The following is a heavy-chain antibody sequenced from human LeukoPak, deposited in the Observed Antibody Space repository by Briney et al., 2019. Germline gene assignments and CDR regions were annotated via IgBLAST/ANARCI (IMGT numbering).Heavy chain of an antibody. CDR3: ARVETSRGAAHVYYMDV. V-gene: IGHV1-69*13. D-gene: IGHD4/OR15-4a*01. Sequence: SVKVSCKASGGTFSSYAISWVRQAPGQGLEWMGGMIPIFGTANYAQKFQGRVTITADESTSTAYMELSSLRSEDTAVYYCARVETSRGAAHVYYMDVWGKGTTVTVSS. CDR2: MIPIFGTA. J-gene: IGHJ6*03. CDR1: GGTFSSYA.